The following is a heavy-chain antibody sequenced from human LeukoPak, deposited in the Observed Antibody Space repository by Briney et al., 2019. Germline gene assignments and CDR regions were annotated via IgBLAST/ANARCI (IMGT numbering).Heavy chain of an antibody. Sequence: ASETLSLTCTVSGGSISSYYWSWIRQPPGKGLEWIGYIYYSGSTNYNPSLKSRVTISVDTSKNQFSLKLSSVTAADTAVYYCAREGLAVVVAATRLGWFDPWGQGTLVTVSS. D-gene: IGHD2-15*01. CDR2: IYYSGST. J-gene: IGHJ5*02. CDR1: GGSISSYY. V-gene: IGHV4-59*12. CDR3: AREGLAVVVAATRLGWFDP.